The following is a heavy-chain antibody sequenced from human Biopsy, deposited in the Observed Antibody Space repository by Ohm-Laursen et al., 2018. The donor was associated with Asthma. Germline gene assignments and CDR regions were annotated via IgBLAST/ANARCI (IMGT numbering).Heavy chain of an antibody. V-gene: IGHV1-18*04. J-gene: IGHJ6*02. CDR3: ATGYSGSDRIVYYYSGMEV. CDR2: ISAYNGNT. D-gene: IGHD5-12*01. Sequence: SSVKVSCKASGYTFTSYGISWVRQAPGQGLEWMGWISAYNGNTNYAQKLQGRVTMTTDTSTSTAYMELRSLRSEDTAVYYCATGYSGSDRIVYYYSGMEVWGQGTTVTVSS. CDR1: GYTFTSYG.